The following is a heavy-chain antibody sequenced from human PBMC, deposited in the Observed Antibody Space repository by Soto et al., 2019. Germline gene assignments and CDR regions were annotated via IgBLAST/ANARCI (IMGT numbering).Heavy chain of an antibody. V-gene: IGHV4-30-4*01. CDR1: GGSISCGDYY. Sequence: SETLSLTGTVSGGSISCGDYYWSWISQPPGKGLEWIGYIYYSGSTYYNPSLKSRVTISVDTSKNQFSLKLSSVTAADTAVYYCARGNDVLGYWGQGTLVTVSS. J-gene: IGHJ4*02. CDR3: ARGNDVLGY. CDR2: IYYSGST.